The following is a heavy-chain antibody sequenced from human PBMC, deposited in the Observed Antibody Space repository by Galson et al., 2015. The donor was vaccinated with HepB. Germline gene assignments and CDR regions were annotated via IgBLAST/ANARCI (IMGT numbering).Heavy chain of an antibody. J-gene: IGHJ4*02. V-gene: IGHV4-34*01. CDR3: ARGRGYDYVWGSYRYTGFDY. CDR2: INDAGSIT. D-gene: IGHD3-16*02. CDR1: GGSLRSNY. Sequence: SETLSLTCAVYGGSLRSNYWSWIRQLPGEGLQWIGEINDAGSITNYNPSLKSRVAISIDTSKKQFSLKLNSVTAADTAVYYCARGRGYDYVWGSYRYTGFDYWGQGTLVTVSS.